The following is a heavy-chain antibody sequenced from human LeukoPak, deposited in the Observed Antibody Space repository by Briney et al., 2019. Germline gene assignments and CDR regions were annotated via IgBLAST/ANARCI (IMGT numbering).Heavy chain of an antibody. J-gene: IGHJ5*02. V-gene: IGHV3-74*01. Sequence: GGSLRLSCAASGFSFSSFWMHWVRQAPGKGLVWVSGIKSDGAGTSYVDSVKGRFTISRDNAKNTLDLQMNSLRPEDTAVYYCASAITGTWGQGTLVTVSS. CDR2: IKSDGAGT. CDR1: GFSFSSFW. D-gene: IGHD1-20*01. CDR3: ASAITGT.